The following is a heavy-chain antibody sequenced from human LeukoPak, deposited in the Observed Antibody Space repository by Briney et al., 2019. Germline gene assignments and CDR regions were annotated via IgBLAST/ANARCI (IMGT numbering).Heavy chain of an antibody. D-gene: IGHD6-13*01. J-gene: IGHJ5*02. CDR2: IYPGDSDT. Sequence: GESLKISCKGSGFTFTDYWIGWVRQMPGKGLEWMGIIYPGDSDTRYSPSFLGQVTISVDKSINTAYLQWSSLKASDTVMYYCANLIAARGSWGQGTLVTVSS. CDR3: ANLIAARGS. V-gene: IGHV5-51*01. CDR1: GFTFTDYW.